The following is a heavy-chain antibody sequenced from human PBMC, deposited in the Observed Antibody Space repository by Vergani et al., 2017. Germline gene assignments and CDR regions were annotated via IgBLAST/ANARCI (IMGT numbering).Heavy chain of an antibody. D-gene: IGHD6-19*01. CDR1: GYTFTSYY. CDR3: ARYKGIAVAGTPFDF. V-gene: IGHV1-46*01. J-gene: IGHJ4*02. Sequence: QVQLVQSGAEVKKPGASVKVSCKASGYTFTSYYMHWVRQAPGQGLEWMGIINPSGGSTSYAQKFQGRVTMTRDTSTSTVYMELSSLRSEDTAVYYCARYKGIAVAGTPFDFWGQGTLVTVSS. CDR2: INPSGGST.